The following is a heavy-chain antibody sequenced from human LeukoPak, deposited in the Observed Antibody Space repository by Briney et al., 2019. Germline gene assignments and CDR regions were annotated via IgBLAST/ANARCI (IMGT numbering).Heavy chain of an antibody. V-gene: IGHV1-18*04. Sequence: ASVKVSCKASGYTFTGYYMHWVRQAPGQELEWMGWISGYNGNTNYAQKFRGRVTMTTDTSTSTAYMDLRSLRSDDTAFYYCARDDYDSSAPIYFTHCGQGTLVTVSS. CDR3: ARDDYDSSAPIYFTH. J-gene: IGHJ1*01. CDR2: ISGYNGNT. CDR1: GYTFTGYY. D-gene: IGHD3-22*01.